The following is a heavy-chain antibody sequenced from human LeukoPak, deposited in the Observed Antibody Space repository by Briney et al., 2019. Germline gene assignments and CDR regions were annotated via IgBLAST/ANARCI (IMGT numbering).Heavy chain of an antibody. Sequence: PSETLSLTCTVSGGSISSSSSYWGWIRRPPGKGLEWIGSIFYSGSTYYNPSLKSRVTISVDTSKNQFSLKLTSVTAADTAVYFCARNFTSTARKWLFQGWFDPWGQGTLVTVSS. CDR1: GGSISSSSSY. J-gene: IGHJ5*02. D-gene: IGHD3-22*01. CDR3: ARNFTSTARKWLFQGWFDP. V-gene: IGHV4-39*07. CDR2: IFYSGST.